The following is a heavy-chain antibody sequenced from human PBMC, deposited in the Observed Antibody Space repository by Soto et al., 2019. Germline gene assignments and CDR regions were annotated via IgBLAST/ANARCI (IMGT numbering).Heavy chain of an antibody. D-gene: IGHD7-27*01. CDR1: GFSFSISP. V-gene: IGHV3-30-3*01. J-gene: IGHJ4*02. CDR3: ARDPKTSGGQHWAFNYFDS. CDR2: ISYDGTNK. Sequence: PGGSLRLSCAASGFSFSISPMHWVRQAPGKGPEWVALISYDGTNKFYADSVKGRFTISRDNSKSTLYLQVDSPRPEDAAVYYCARDPKTSGGQHWAFNYFDSWGQGTLVTVSS.